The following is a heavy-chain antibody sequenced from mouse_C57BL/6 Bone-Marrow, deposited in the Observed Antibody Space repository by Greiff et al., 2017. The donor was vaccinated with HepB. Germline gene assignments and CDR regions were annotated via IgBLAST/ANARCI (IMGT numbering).Heavy chain of an antibody. CDR3: TTSDRYFDV. J-gene: IGHJ1*03. CDR1: GFNIKDDY. CDR2: IDPENGDT. V-gene: IGHV14-4*01. Sequence: EVQLQQSGAELVRPGASVKLSCTASGFNIKDDYMHWVKQRPEQGLEWIGWIDPENGDTEYASKFQGKATITADTSSNTAYLQLSGLTSEDTAVYYCTTSDRYFDVWGTGTTVTVSS.